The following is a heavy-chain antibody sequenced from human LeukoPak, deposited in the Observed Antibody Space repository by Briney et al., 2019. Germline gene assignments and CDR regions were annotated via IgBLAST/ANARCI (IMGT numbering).Heavy chain of an antibody. D-gene: IGHD7-27*01. CDR1: GGSISSYY. CDR3: ARHTGGWGSFDY. J-gene: IGHJ4*02. Sequence: SETLSLTCTVSGGSISSYYWSWIRQPPGKGLEWIGYIYYSGSTNYNPSLKSRVTISVDTSKNQFSLKLSSVTAPDTAVYYCARHTGGWGSFDYWGQGTLVTVSS. V-gene: IGHV4-59*08. CDR2: IYYSGST.